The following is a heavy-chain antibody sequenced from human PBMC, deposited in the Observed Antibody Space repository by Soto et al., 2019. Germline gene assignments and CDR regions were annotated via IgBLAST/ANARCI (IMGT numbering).Heavy chain of an antibody. D-gene: IGHD4-17*01. J-gene: IGHJ3*02. CDR1: GFTFSSYW. Sequence: GGSLRLSCAASGFTFSSYWMHWVRQAPGKGLVWVSRINSDGSSTSYADSVKGRLTISRDNAKNTLYLKMNSLRAEDTAVYYCARDHVGDYGENGDAFDIWGQGTMVTVSS. V-gene: IGHV3-74*01. CDR3: ARDHVGDYGENGDAFDI. CDR2: INSDGSST.